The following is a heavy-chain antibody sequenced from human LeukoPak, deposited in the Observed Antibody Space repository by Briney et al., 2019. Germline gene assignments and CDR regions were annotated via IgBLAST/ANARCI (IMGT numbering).Heavy chain of an antibody. CDR3: GSGYNYAYTNY. V-gene: IGHV3-21*01. D-gene: IGHD5-18*01. J-gene: IGHJ4*02. CDR1: GFTFSRYS. Sequence: GGSLRRACAASGFTFSRYSMNWVRQAPGKGLEWVSSISSSSSYIYYADSVKGRFTISRDNAKNSLYLQMNSLRAEDTAVYYCGSGYNYAYTNYWGQGTLVTVSS. CDR2: ISSSSSYI.